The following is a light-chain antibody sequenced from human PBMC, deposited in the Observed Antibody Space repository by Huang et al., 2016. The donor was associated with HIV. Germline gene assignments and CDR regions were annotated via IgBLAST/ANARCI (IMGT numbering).Light chain of an antibody. CDR2: WAS. J-gene: IGKJ1*01. Sequence: DIIMTQSPDSLAVSLGERATLNCRSSQSVYSSSTSKDYMAWFQQKPGQPPRLLLFWASTREAGVPDRFTGSWSGTHFTLTIASLEAEDAAIYYCQQYYSSPQTFGQGTRVEVK. CDR1: QSVYSSSTSKDY. CDR3: QQYYSSPQT. V-gene: IGKV4-1*01.